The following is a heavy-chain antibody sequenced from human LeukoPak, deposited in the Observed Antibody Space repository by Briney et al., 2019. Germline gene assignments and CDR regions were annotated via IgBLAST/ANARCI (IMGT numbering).Heavy chain of an antibody. CDR2: IIPIFGIA. V-gene: IGHV1-69*10. Sequence: SVRVSSRASGGTFIVYAICWVRQAPGQGGEWRGRIIPIFGIANYAQKFQGRVTITADKSTSTAYMELSSLRSEDTAVYYCARDQGMATIRLGYNWFDPWGQGTLVTVSS. CDR1: GGTFIVYA. D-gene: IGHD5-24*01. J-gene: IGHJ5*02. CDR3: ARDQGMATIRLGYNWFDP.